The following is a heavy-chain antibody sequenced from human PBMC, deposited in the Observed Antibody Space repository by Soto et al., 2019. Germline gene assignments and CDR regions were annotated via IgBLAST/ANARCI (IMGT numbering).Heavy chain of an antibody. V-gene: IGHV3-23*01. CDR3: VREDSAWDSRGSFDF. CDR1: AFTFSNYA. D-gene: IGHD6-19*01. J-gene: IGHJ3*01. Sequence: EVQLLESGRGLVRPGGSLRLSCAASAFTFSNYAMNWVRQAPGKGLEWVSVISGSGGSASYADSVQGRFTISRDNSKNTLYLQMNSLRAEDTAIYYCVREDSAWDSRGSFDFWGRGTMVTVS. CDR2: ISGSGGSA.